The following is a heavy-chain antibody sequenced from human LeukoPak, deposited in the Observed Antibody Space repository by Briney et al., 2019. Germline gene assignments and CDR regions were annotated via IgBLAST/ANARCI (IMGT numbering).Heavy chain of an antibody. CDR3: ARLYGNFQNYYDY. Sequence: SETLSLTCTVSGYSISSGHYWGWIRQPPGKGLEWIRSMYHSGSTYYNPPLKSRVTISEDTSKNQFSLKQRSVTAADTAMFYCARLYGNFQNYYDYWGQGTLVAVSS. CDR2: MYHSGST. CDR1: GYSISSGHY. V-gene: IGHV4-38-2*02. D-gene: IGHD1-7*01. J-gene: IGHJ4*02.